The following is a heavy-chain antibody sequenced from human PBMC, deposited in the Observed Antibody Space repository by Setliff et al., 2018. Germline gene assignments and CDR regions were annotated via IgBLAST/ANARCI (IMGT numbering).Heavy chain of an antibody. CDR2: IRYDGSNK. CDR3: AKGGYSGSHYFDY. Sequence: PGGSLRLSCAASGFTFSSYGMHWVRQAPGKGLEWVAFIRYDGSNKYYADSVKGRFTISRDNSKNTLYLQMNSLRAEDTAIYYCAKGGYSGSHYFDYWGQGTLVTVSS. J-gene: IGHJ4*02. D-gene: IGHD1-26*01. CDR1: GFTFSSYG. V-gene: IGHV3-30*02.